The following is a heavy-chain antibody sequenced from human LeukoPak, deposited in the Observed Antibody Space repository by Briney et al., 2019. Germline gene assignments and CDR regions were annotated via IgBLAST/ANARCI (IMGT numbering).Heavy chain of an antibody. CDR3: AKDQIGWAPGYVSGPLDQ. CDR2: ISTDGNNE. CDR1: GFSFTMYG. V-gene: IGHV3-30*18. J-gene: IGHJ4*02. Sequence: PGRPLRLSCAASGFSFTMYGIHWVCQAPGKGLEWVAVISTDGNNEYYANSVKGRFTISRDNSKNTVYLQMTSLTTEDTAVYYCAKDQIGWAPGYVSGPLDQWGQGTLVTVSS. D-gene: IGHD6-19*01.